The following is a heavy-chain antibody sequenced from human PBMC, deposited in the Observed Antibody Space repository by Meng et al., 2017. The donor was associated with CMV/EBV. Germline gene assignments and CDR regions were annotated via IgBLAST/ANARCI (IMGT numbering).Heavy chain of an antibody. V-gene: IGHV4-34*01. J-gene: IGHJ6*02. CDR1: GGSFSGYY. Sequence: SETLSLTCAVYGGSFSGYYWSWIRQPPGKGLEWIGEINHSGSTNYNPSLKSRVTISVDTSKNQFSLKLSSVTAADTAVYYCARFPKIHYYYYYGMDVWGQGTTVTVSS. CDR3: ARFPKIHYYYYYGMDV. CDR2: INHSGST.